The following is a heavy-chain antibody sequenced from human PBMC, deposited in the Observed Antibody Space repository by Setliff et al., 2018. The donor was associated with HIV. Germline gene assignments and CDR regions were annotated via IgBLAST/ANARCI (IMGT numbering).Heavy chain of an antibody. V-gene: IGHV1-3*01. CDR3: ARSLREYSYGSPDY. Sequence: ASVEVSCKASGYRFTGFAIHWVRQAPGQRFEWMGWINAGTGNTKYSQKFQDRVTISRDIHANTAYMELSSLRSEDTAIYYCARSLREYSYGSPDYWGPGTLVTVSS. J-gene: IGHJ4*02. CDR2: INAGTGNT. D-gene: IGHD5-18*01. CDR1: GYRFTGFA.